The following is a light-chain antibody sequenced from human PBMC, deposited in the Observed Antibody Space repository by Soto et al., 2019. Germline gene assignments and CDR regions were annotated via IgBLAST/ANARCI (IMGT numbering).Light chain of an antibody. CDR1: QSISSN. Sequence: EIVMTQSPATLSVSPWERATLSCRASQSISSNLAWYQQKPGQAPRLLMFRTSGRATGFPARFSGSGSGTEFTLTISSLQSEDFAVYYCQQYNNWPPITFGQGTRLENK. CDR2: RTS. J-gene: IGKJ5*01. CDR3: QQYNNWPPIT. V-gene: IGKV3-15*01.